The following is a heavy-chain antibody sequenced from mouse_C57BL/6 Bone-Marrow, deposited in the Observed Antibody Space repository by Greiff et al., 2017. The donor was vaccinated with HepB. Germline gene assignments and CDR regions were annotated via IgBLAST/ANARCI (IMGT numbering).Heavy chain of an antibody. Sequence: DVKLQESGPELVKPGASVKISCKASGYSFTGYYMNWVKQSPEKSLEWIGEINPSTGGTTYNQKFKAKATLTVDKSSSTAYMQLKSLTSEDSAVYYCARIGTGYYFDYWGQGTTLTVSS. CDR1: GYSFTGYY. D-gene: IGHD4-1*01. V-gene: IGHV1-42*01. J-gene: IGHJ2*01. CDR2: INPSTGGT. CDR3: ARIGTGYYFDY.